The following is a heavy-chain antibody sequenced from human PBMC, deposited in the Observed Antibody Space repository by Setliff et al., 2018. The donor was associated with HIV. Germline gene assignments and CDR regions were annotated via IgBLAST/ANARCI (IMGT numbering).Heavy chain of an antibody. CDR2: IYYSGST. CDR1: GGSISSYY. CDR3: ARGYPGIAVAGLSYSYYYYMDV. J-gene: IGHJ6*03. D-gene: IGHD6-19*01. V-gene: IGHV4-59*01. Sequence: SETLSLTCTVSGGSISSYYWSWVRQPPGKGLEWIGYIYYSGSTDYNPSLKSRVTISVDTSKNQFSLKLSSVTAADTAVYYCARGYPGIAVAGLSYSYYYYMDVWGKGTTGTVSS.